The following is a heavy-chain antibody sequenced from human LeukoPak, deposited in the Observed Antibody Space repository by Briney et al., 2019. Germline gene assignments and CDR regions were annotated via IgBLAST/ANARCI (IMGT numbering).Heavy chain of an antibody. V-gene: IGHV4-39*02. D-gene: IGHD3-10*01. J-gene: IGHJ6*02. CDR3: ARDPGGFGELFGTSGLDV. CDR2: IYSSGST. CDR1: GGSISSSYYY. Sequence: SETLSLTCTVSGGSISSSYYYWGWIRQPPGKGLEWIGSIYSSGSTYYNPSLKSRVTISVDTSKNQFSLKLTSVTAADTAVYYCARDPGGFGELFGTSGLDVRGQGTTVLVSS.